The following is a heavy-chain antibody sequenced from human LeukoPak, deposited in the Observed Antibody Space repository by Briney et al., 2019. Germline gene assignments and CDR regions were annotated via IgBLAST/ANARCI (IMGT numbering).Heavy chain of an antibody. V-gene: IGHV3-66*01. CDR3: ARDWRVLAVDGAGFDY. Sequence: PGGSPRLSCAASEFTVSSNYINWVRQAPGKGLEWVSVIYSGGSTYYADSVRGRFTISRDNSKNTLYLQMNSLRAEDTAVYYCARDWRVLAVDGAGFDYWGQGTLVTVSS. J-gene: IGHJ4*02. CDR1: EFTVSSNY. D-gene: IGHD6-19*01. CDR2: IYSGGST.